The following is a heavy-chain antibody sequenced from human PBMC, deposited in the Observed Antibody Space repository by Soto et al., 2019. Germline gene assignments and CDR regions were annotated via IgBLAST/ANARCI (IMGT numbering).Heavy chain of an antibody. V-gene: IGHV3-30*18. J-gene: IGHJ4*02. D-gene: IGHD3-16*01. CDR3: ANTGEGFGTPDTTFDY. Sequence: QVQLVESGGGVVQPGRSLRLSCAASGFTFSSYGMHWVRQAPGKGLEWVAVISYDGSNKYYADSVKGRFTISRDNSKNTLYLQMNSLRAEDTAVYYCANTGEGFGTPDTTFDYWGQGTLVTVSS. CDR1: GFTFSSYG. CDR2: ISYDGSNK.